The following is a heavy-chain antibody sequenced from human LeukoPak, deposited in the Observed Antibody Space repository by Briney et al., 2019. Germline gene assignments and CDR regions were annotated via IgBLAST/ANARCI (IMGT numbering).Heavy chain of an antibody. V-gene: IGHV3-30*02. D-gene: IGHD4-23*01. CDR2: IRYDGSNK. Sequence: PGGSLRLSCAASGFTFSSYGMHWVRQAPGKGLEWVAFIRYDGSNKYYADSVKGRFTISRDNSKNTLYLQMNSLRAEDTAVYYCANPVVTGGDAFDIWGQGTMVTVSS. CDR1: GFTFSSYG. CDR3: ANPVVTGGDAFDI. J-gene: IGHJ3*02.